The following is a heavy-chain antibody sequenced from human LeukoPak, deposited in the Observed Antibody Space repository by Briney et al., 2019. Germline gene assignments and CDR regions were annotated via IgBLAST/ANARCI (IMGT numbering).Heavy chain of an antibody. Sequence: PSETLSLTCVVSGGSISSYYWSWIRQPPGKGLEWIGYIHYSGSTNYNPSLKSRVTISVDTSKNQFSLKLSSVTAADTAVYYCARDTDYGGPFYYFDYWGQGTLVTVSS. J-gene: IGHJ4*02. V-gene: IGHV4-59*12. CDR3: ARDTDYGGPFYYFDY. D-gene: IGHD4-23*01. CDR1: GGSISSYY. CDR2: IHYSGST.